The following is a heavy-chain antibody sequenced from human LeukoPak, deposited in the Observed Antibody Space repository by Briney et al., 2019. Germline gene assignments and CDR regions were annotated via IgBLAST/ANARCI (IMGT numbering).Heavy chain of an antibody. D-gene: IGHD2-2*01. CDR1: GLSFSNYD. Sequence: PGRSPRLSCPASGLSFSNYDMHWDRPAPGKGPGWVGFIRIDGGNKYYADSVEGRLTICRDNSKTTLYLEVNSQRPEDAAIYYCARVMVKWVGEVVRARRADYYMDVWGKGTTVTISS. V-gene: IGHV3-30*02. CDR3: ARVMVKWVGEVVRARRADYYMDV. J-gene: IGHJ6*03. CDR2: IRIDGGNK.